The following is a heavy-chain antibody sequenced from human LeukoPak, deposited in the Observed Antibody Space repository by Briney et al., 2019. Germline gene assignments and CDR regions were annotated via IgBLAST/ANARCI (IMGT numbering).Heavy chain of an antibody. CDR2: ISWDGGST. J-gene: IGHJ4*02. D-gene: IGHD2-21*02. CDR1: GFTFDGYA. V-gene: IGHV3-43D*03. CDR3: AKGRGFYCGGDCYLDY. Sequence: PGGSLRLSCAASGFTFDGYAMHWVRHTLGKGLEWVSLISWDGGSTYYADSVKGRFTISRDNSKNSLYLQMNSLRAEDTALYYCAKGRGFYCGGDCYLDYWGQGTLVTVSS.